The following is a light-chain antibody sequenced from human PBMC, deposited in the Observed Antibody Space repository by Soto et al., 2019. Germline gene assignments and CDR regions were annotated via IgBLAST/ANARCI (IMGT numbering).Light chain of an antibody. V-gene: IGKV1-39*01. CDR1: QTISNY. J-gene: IGKJ1*01. Sequence: DIQMTQSPSSLSASVGDRVTITCRASQTISNYLNWYQQKPGKAPKILIYAASSLQSGVPSRFSGSGSETDFTITISSLQPEDIANYYCQQSYSTPWTFGQGTKVEIK. CDR3: QQSYSTPWT. CDR2: AAS.